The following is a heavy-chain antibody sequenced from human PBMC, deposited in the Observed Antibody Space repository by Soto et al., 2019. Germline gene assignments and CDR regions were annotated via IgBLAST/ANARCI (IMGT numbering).Heavy chain of an antibody. J-gene: IGHJ4*02. CDR3: ARGVSTCDF. Sequence: EVQLVESGGGLVQPGGSLRLSCAASGFTFSSYWMHWVRQAPGKGLVWVSRISSDGSSTSYADSVKGRFTISRGNWKNTLYLQMDSLTAEDTGVEYFARGVSTCDFGGQGTLVTVSS. V-gene: IGHV3-74*01. CDR2: ISSDGSST. CDR1: GFTFSSYW. D-gene: IGHD3-16*01.